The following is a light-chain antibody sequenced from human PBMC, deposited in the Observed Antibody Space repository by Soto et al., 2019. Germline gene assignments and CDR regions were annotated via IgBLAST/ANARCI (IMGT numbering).Light chain of an antibody. CDR3: QQRSDWPWT. CDR1: QSVRNN. Sequence: EIVMTHSPVTLSVSPGEGATLFCRASQSVRNNLAWYQQKPGQAPRLLVYDVSNRATGIPARFSGGGSGTDFTLTISNLEPEDFAVYYCQQRSDWPWTFGQGSKVDIK. V-gene: IGKV3-11*01. J-gene: IGKJ1*01. CDR2: DVS.